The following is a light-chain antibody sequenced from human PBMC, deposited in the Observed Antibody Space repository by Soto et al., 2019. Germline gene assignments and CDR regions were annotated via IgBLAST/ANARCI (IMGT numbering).Light chain of an antibody. V-gene: IGKV2-28*01. Sequence: DIVMTQSPLSLPVTPGEPASISCRSSQGLLHSNGYNYLDWYLQKPGQSPQLLIYLGSNRASGVPYRFRSSGTGTDFSLKISRVEGEDVGVYSCMQGMPTITFGQGTRLEIK. CDR1: QGLLHSNGYNY. CDR3: MQGMPTIT. CDR2: LGS. J-gene: IGKJ5*01.